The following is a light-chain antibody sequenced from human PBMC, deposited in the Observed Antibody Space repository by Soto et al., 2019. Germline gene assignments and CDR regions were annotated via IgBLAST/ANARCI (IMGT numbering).Light chain of an antibody. CDR2: DAF. CDR1: QSGSSY. V-gene: IGKV3-11*01. Sequence: IVLTQSPATLYLSPGERATLSCPASQSGSSYVAWYQQKPGQTPRLVIYDAFHRAPGVPARFSGSGSGTVFTLTISIKESEDVSFYYCHERSNEVTFGGGTKVEI. CDR3: HERSNEVT. J-gene: IGKJ4*01.